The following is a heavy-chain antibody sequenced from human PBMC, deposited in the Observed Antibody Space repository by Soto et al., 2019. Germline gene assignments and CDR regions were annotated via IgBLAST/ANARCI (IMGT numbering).Heavy chain of an antibody. CDR3: VKDGSSGWPYFYDMDV. V-gene: IGHV3-48*01. J-gene: IGHJ6*02. D-gene: IGHD6-19*01. CDR2: ISSSSSTI. CDR1: GFSFSAFS. Sequence: EVQLVESGGGLVQPGGSLRLSCASSGFSFSAFSMNWVRQAPGKGLEWVSYISSSSSTIYYADSVQGRFTISRDNSKNTLYLQMSSLRAEDTAVYYCVKDGSSGWPYFYDMDVWGQGTTVTVSS.